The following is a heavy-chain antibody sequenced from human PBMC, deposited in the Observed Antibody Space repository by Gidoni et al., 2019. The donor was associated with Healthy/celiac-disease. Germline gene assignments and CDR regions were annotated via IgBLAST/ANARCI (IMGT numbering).Heavy chain of an antibody. J-gene: IGHJ4*02. CDR2: ISGSGCST. CDR1: GFAFSRYA. Sequence: EVQRLESGGGLVQPGRPLRLSCAASGFAFSRYAMTWVHQAPGKGLGWVSAISGSGCSTYYAYAVKGRCTISRDNSKNTLYLQMNSLRAEDTAVYYCAKDHGGYQWLVFRYWGQGTLVTVSS. D-gene: IGHD6-19*01. V-gene: IGHV3-23*01. CDR3: AKDHGGYQWLVFRY.